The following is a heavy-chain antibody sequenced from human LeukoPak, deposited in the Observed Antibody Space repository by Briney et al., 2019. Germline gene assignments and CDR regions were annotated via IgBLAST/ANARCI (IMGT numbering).Heavy chain of an antibody. J-gene: IGHJ4*02. D-gene: IGHD3-10*01. V-gene: IGHV3-30*04. CDR3: ARDVVLGSGSCAS. Sequence: GRSLRLSCAASGFTFSSYAMHWVRQAPGKGLEWVAVISYDGSNKYYADSVKGRFTVSRDNAKNTLFLQMNSLRAEDTAVYFCARDVVLGSGSCASWGQGTLVTVSS. CDR2: ISYDGSNK. CDR1: GFTFSSYA.